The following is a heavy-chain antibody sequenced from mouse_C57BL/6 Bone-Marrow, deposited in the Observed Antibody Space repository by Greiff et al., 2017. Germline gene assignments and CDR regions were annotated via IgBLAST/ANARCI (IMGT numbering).Heavy chain of an antibody. CDR3: TRDGGSPWDCDV. Sequence: VQLKESGEGLVKPGGSLKLSCAASGFTFSSYAMSWVRQTPEKRLAWVAYISSGGDYIYYADTVKGRFTISRDNARNTLYLQMSSLKSEDTAMYYCTRDGGSPWDCDVWGTGRTVTASS. V-gene: IGHV5-9-1*02. J-gene: IGHJ1*02. CDR2: ISSGGDYI. D-gene: IGHD1-1*02. CDR1: GFTFSSYA.